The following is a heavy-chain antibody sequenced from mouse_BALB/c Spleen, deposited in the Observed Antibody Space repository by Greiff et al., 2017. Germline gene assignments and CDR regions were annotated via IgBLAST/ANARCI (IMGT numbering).Heavy chain of an antibody. V-gene: IGHV5-6-5*01. Sequence: EVQVVESGGGLVKPGGSLKLSCAASGFTFSSYAMSWVRQTPEKRLEWVASISSGGSTYYPDSVKGRFTISRDNARNILYLQMSSLRSEDTAMYYCARGGILRRNAMDYWGQGTSVTVSS. J-gene: IGHJ4*01. D-gene: IGHD1-1*01. CDR2: ISSGGST. CDR3: ARGGILRRNAMDY. CDR1: GFTFSSYA.